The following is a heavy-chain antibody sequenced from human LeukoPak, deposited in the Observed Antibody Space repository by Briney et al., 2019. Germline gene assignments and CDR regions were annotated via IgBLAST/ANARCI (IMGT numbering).Heavy chain of an antibody. V-gene: IGHV4-39*01. CDR3: ARQADDYVFDWFDT. CDR1: GGSISSSSYY. D-gene: IGHD3-16*01. CDR2: IYYSGST. Sequence: TSETLSLTCTVSGGSISSSSYYGGWIRQPPGKGLEWIGSIYYSGSTYYNPSLKSRVTISVDTSKNQFSLKLSSVTAADTAVYYCARQADDYVFDWFDTWGQGTLVTVSS. J-gene: IGHJ5*02.